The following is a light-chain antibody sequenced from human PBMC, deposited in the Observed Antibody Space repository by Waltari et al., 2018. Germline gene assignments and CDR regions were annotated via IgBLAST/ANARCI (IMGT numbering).Light chain of an antibody. Sequence: QSALTQPASVSGSPGQSVTISCTGASSDIGRYDIVSWYQQPTGNAPKLISCDVSKRPSGVSDRFSGSKSGDTASLTISGLQFEDEADYYCCSYAGNYIWVFGGGTRLTVL. J-gene: IGLJ3*02. CDR3: CSYAGNYIWV. CDR1: SSDIGRYDI. CDR2: DVS. V-gene: IGLV2-23*02.